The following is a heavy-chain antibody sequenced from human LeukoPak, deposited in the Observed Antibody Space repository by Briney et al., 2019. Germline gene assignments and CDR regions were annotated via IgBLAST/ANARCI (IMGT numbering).Heavy chain of an antibody. CDR1: GFTFSSYS. Sequence: GGSLRLSCAASGFTFSSYSMNWVRQAPGKGLEWVSSISSSSSYIYYADSVKGRFTISRDNAKNSLYLQMNSLRAEDTAVYYCARDYYDSSGYYWWLSSYAFDIWGQGTMVTVSS. CDR2: ISSSSSYI. D-gene: IGHD3-22*01. CDR3: ARDYYDSSGYYWWLSSYAFDI. V-gene: IGHV3-21*01. J-gene: IGHJ3*02.